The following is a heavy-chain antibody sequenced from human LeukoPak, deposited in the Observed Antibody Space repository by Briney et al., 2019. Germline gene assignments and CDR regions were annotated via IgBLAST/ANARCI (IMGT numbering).Heavy chain of an antibody. J-gene: IGHJ6*03. V-gene: IGHV3-11*04. CDR1: GFTFSDYY. CDR3: ARDPSSWYYYYMDV. D-gene: IGHD6-13*01. CDR2: ISSSGSTI. Sequence: PGGSLRLSCAASGFTFSDYYMSWIRQAPGKGLEWVSYISSSGSTIYYADSVKGRFTISRDNAKNSLYLQMNSLRAEDTAVYYCARDPSSWYYYYMDVWGKGTTVTVSS.